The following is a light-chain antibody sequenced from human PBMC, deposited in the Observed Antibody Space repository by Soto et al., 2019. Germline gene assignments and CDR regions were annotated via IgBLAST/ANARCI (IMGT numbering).Light chain of an antibody. V-gene: IGKV1-33*01. Sequence: DIQLTQSPSSLSASVGDRVTITCRASQDITTYLNWYQHRPGTAPKLLIFDASSLQAGVPSRFSRSATGTDFTFTISRLQPEDIATYYCQQYDSLPLTFGQGTKVEIK. CDR1: QDITTY. CDR3: QQYDSLPLT. CDR2: DAS. J-gene: IGKJ1*01.